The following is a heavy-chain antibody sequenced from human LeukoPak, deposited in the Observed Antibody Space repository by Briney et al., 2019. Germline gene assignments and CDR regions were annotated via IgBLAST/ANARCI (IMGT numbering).Heavy chain of an antibody. CDR1: GFTFSSYA. CDR3: AKPLEKYTYGGNFDY. Sequence: PGGSLRLSCEASGFTFSSYAMSWVRQAPGKGLAWVSVISSSANSTYYADSVKGRFTISRDNSKNTLYLQMNNLRAEDTSVYYVAKPLEKYTYGGNFDYWGQGLLVTVSS. V-gene: IGHV3-23*01. CDR2: ISSSANST. J-gene: IGHJ4*02. D-gene: IGHD4-23*01.